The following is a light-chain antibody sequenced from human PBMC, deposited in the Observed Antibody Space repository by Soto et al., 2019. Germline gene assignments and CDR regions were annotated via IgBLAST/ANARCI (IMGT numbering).Light chain of an antibody. CDR2: KAS. Sequence: DIQMTQSPSTLSASVGDRITITCRASQSIGSWLAWHQQKPGKAPKLMIYKASSLQSGVPSRFSGRGSGTEFTLTMSSLQPDEFATCYCQQYRTSSTCGQGPRVDI. CDR1: QSIGSW. CDR3: QQYRTSST. V-gene: IGKV1-5*03. J-gene: IGKJ1*01.